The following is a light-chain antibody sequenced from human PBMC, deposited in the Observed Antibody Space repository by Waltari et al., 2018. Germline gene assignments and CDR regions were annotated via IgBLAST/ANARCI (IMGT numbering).Light chain of an antibody. J-gene: IGKJ4*01. CDR3: QHYNNWPLT. CDR1: QSVSSD. CDR2: GAS. V-gene: IGKV3-15*01. Sequence: EIVMTQSPATLSVSPGDRATLSYRASQSVSSDLAWYQQKPGQAPRLLMYGASTRATGIPARFSGSGSGTEFTLTISSLQSEDFAVYFCQHYNNWPLTFGGGTKVEI.